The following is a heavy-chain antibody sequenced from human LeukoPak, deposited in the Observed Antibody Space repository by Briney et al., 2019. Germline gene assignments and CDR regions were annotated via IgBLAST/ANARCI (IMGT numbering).Heavy chain of an antibody. V-gene: IGHV3-23*01. CDR2: ISGSGTNT. J-gene: IGHJ6*03. D-gene: IGHD1-1*01. CDR1: GFTFSDYY. CDR3: ARDANAAGNYYMVV. Sequence: GGSLRLSCAASGFTFSDYYMSWIRQAPGKGLEWVSTISGSGTNTYYADSLKGRFAISRDDSKNTVFLQMNSLRADDTALYYCARDANAAGNYYMVVWGKGTMVTVSS.